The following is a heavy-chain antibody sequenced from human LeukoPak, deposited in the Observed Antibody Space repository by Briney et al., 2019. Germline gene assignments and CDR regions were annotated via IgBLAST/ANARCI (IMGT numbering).Heavy chain of an antibody. Sequence: GGSLRLSCAASGFPFSSYSMTWVRQAPGKGLEWVSYISSSSSTIYYADSVKGRFTISRDNAKNSLYLQMNSLRAEDTAVYYCAREPHYDFWSGYAHFDIWGQGTMVTVSS. CDR2: ISSSSSTI. D-gene: IGHD3-3*01. J-gene: IGHJ3*02. V-gene: IGHV3-48*01. CDR3: AREPHYDFWSGYAHFDI. CDR1: GFPFSSYS.